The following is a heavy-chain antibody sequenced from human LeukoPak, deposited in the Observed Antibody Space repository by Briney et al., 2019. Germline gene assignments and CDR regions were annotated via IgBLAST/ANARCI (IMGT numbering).Heavy chain of an antibody. CDR2: IYTSGST. CDR1: GGSISSYY. CDR3: ARASYSYDINGWVPFDY. V-gene: IGHV4-4*07. J-gene: IGHJ4*02. Sequence: SETLSLTCTVSGGSISSYYWSWTRQPAGKGLEWIGRIYTSGSTNYNPSLKSRVTISGDTSKNQFSLRLSSVTAADTAVYYCARASYSYDINGWVPFDYWGQGTLVTVSS. D-gene: IGHD3-22*01.